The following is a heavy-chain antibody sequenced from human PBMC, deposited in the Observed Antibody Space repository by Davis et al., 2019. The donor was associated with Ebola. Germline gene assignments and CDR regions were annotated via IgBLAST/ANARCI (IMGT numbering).Heavy chain of an antibody. CDR3: ARGDQ. V-gene: IGHV3-74*01. CDR1: GFTFSGSA. J-gene: IGHJ4*02. D-gene: IGHD2-21*01. CDR2: INSDGSST. Sequence: GESLKISCAASGFTFSGSAMHWVRQAPGKGLVWVSRINSDGSSTSYADSVKGRFTISRDNAKNSLYLQMNSLRAEDTAVYYCARGDQWGQGTLVTVSS.